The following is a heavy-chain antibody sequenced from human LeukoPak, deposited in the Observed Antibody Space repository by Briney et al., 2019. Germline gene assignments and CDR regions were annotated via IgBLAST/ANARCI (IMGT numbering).Heavy chain of an antibody. CDR3: ARDSYSSSWYRGNYYYYMDV. CDR2: ISSSGSTI. J-gene: IGHJ6*03. Sequence: GGSLRLSCAASGFTFSDYYMSWIRQAPGEGLEWVSYISSSGSTIYYADSVKGRFTISRDNAKNSLYLQMNSLRAEGTAVYYCARDSYSSSWYRGNYYYYMDVWGKGTTVTVSS. D-gene: IGHD6-13*01. CDR1: GFTFSDYY. V-gene: IGHV3-11*01.